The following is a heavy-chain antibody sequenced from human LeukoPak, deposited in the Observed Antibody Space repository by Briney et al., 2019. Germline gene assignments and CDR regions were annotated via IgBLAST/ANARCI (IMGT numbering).Heavy chain of an antibody. CDR1: GYSFTSYW. J-gene: IGHJ6*03. Sequence: GESLKISCKDSGYSFTSYWIGWVRQMPGKGLEWMGIIYPGDSDTRYSPSFQGQVTISADKSISTAYLQWSSLKASDTAMYYCARTARPGYYYYYMDVWGKGTTVTVSS. CDR2: IYPGDSDT. V-gene: IGHV5-51*01. D-gene: IGHD6-6*01. CDR3: ARTARPGYYYYYMDV.